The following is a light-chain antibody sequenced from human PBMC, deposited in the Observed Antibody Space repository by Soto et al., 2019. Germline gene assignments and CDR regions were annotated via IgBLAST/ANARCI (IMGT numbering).Light chain of an antibody. J-gene: IGKJ3*01. CDR2: DAS. CDR1: QDISNY. CDR3: QHYVILPFA. Sequence: DIQMTQSPSSLSASVGNRVTITCQASQDISNYLNWYQQKPGKAPKLLIYDASNLETGVPSRFSGSGSGTDFTFTISTLQPEDITSYYCQHYVILPFAFGPGTNEDI. V-gene: IGKV1-33*01.